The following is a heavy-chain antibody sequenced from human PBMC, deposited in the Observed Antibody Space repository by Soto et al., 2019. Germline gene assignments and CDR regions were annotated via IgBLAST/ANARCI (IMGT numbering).Heavy chain of an antibody. Sequence: EGQLVESGGGLVEPGETLRLSCAASGFTFKNAWMSWVRQAPGKGLEWVGRIKSWSDGGTTDYGAPVKGRFSISSDDAKNTLSLQMNSLRTEDTAVYYCTTGTTVAKYYFDFWGQGTLVTVSS. CDR2: IKSWSDGGTT. D-gene: IGHD1-1*01. CDR3: TTGTTVAKYYFDF. CDR1: GFTFKNAW. J-gene: IGHJ4*02. V-gene: IGHV3-15*01.